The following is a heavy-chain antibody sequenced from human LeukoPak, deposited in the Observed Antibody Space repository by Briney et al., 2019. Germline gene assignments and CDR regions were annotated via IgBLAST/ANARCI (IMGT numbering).Heavy chain of an antibody. J-gene: IGHJ4*02. D-gene: IGHD5-12*01. V-gene: IGHV3-23*01. CDR2: ISGSGGST. CDR3: AKDILYSGYESAFDY. CDR1: GFTFSSYA. Sequence: GGSLRLSCAASGFTFSSYAMSWVRQAPGKGLEWVSAISGSGGSTYYADSVKGRFTISRDNSKNTLYLQMNSLRAEDTAVYYCAKDILYSGYESAFDYWGQGTLVTVSS.